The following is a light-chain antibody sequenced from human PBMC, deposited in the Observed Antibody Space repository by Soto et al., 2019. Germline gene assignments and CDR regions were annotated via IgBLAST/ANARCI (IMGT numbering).Light chain of an antibody. Sequence: DIVMTQSPDSLAVSLGERATVNCKSSQSVLSSSDNKNYLAWYQQKLGQSPKLLIYWASTRESGVPDRFSGSGSGTDFTLPISSLQAEDVAVYYCQQYYSAPYTFGQGTKLGIK. CDR3: QQYYSAPYT. CDR1: QSVLSSSDNKNY. CDR2: WAS. J-gene: IGKJ2*01. V-gene: IGKV4-1*01.